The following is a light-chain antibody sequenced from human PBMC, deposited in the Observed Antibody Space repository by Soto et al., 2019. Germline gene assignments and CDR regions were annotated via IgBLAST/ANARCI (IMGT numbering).Light chain of an antibody. CDR3: SSSAGSNNVL. V-gene: IGLV2-8*01. Sequence: QSALTQPHSASGSPGQSVTISCTGTTSDVGGYNSVSWYQQHPGKAPKVMIFEVNKRPSGVPDRFSGSKSGNTASLTVSGLQAEDEADYYCSSSAGSNNVLFGGGTKLTVL. CDR1: TSDVGGYNS. CDR2: EVN. J-gene: IGLJ3*02.